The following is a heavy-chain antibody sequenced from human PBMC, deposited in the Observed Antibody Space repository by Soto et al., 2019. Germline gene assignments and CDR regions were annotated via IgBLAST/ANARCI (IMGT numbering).Heavy chain of an antibody. CDR1: GVSVSSGWFY. CDR3: ARGATVTQYDY. CDR2: GSNSGTT. J-gene: IGHJ4*02. Sequence: QVQLQESGPGLVKPSETLSLTCSVSGVSVSSGWFYWAWIRQPPGKGLEWIGFGSNSGTTNYTPSLKSRVTISVDTSRSQISLKVNSLTAADTAVYYCARGATVTQYDYWGQGTQVTVSS. V-gene: IGHV4-61*01. D-gene: IGHD4-17*01.